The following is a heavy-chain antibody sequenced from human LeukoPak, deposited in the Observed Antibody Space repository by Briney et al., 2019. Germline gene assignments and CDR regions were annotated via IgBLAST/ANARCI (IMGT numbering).Heavy chain of an antibody. CDR3: AKNRGYDGGGFDY. V-gene: IGHV3-30*02. CDR1: GFTLSSYG. J-gene: IGHJ4*02. CDR2: IGYDGSNK. Sequence: GGSLRLFCAPSGFTLSSYGMHWVRQAPGKGLEWVAVIGYDGSNKYYADSVKGRFTISRDNSKNTLYLQMNSLRAEDTAVYYCAKNRGYDGGGFDYWGQGTLVTVSS. D-gene: IGHD5-12*01.